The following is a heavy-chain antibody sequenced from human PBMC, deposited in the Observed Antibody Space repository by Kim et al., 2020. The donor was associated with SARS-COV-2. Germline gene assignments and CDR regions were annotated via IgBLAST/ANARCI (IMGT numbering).Heavy chain of an antibody. V-gene: IGHV4-59*01. D-gene: IGHD1-26*01. CDR1: GGSISSYY. CDR3: ARAHFSGSYFYYYYMDV. CDR2: IYYSGST. J-gene: IGHJ6*03. Sequence: SETLSLTCTVSGGSISSYYWSWIRQPPGKGLEWIGYIYYSGSTNYNPSLKSRVTISVDTSKNQFSLKLSSVTAADTAVYYCARAHFSGSYFYYYYMDVWGKGTTVTVSS.